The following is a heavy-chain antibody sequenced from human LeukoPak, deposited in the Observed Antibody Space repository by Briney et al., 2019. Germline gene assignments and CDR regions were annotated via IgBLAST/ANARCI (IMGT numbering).Heavy chain of an antibody. CDR1: GGSFSGYY. J-gene: IGHJ6*03. Sequence: SETLSLTCAVYGGSFSGYYWSWIRQPPGKGLEWIGEINHSGSTNYNPSPKSRVTISVDTSKNQFSLKLSSVTAADTAVYYCARATYGDAYYYYYYMDVWGKGTTVTVSS. CDR3: ARATYGDAYYYYYYMDV. V-gene: IGHV4-34*01. CDR2: INHSGST. D-gene: IGHD4-17*01.